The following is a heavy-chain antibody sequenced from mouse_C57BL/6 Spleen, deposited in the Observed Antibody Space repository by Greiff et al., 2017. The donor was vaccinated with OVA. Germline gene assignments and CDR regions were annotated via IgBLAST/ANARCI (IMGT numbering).Heavy chain of an antibody. CDR3: ATGTGDWYFDV. CDR2: IYPGDGDT. Sequence: QVQLQQSGPELVKPGASVKISCKASGYAFSSSWMNWVKQRPGKGLEWIGRIYPGDGDTNYNGKFKGKATLTADKSSSTAYMQLSSLTSEDSAVYFCATGTGDWYFDVWGTGTTVTVSS. CDR1: GYAFSSSW. J-gene: IGHJ1*03. V-gene: IGHV1-82*01. D-gene: IGHD4-1*01.